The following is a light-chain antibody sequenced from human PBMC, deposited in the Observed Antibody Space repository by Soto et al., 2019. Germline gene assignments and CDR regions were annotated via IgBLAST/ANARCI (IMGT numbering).Light chain of an antibody. Sequence: ALTQPASVSGSPGQSITVSCTGTSSDVGGYNYVSWYQQHPGKAPKLMIYDVSNRPSGVSNRFSGSKSGNTASLTISGLQAEDEADYYCSSYTTSSTYVFGTGTKVTVL. CDR2: DVS. CDR3: SSYTTSSTYV. V-gene: IGLV2-14*01. CDR1: SSDVGGYNY. J-gene: IGLJ1*01.